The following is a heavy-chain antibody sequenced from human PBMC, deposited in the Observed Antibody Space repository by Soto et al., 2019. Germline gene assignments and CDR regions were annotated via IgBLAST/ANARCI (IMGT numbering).Heavy chain of an antibody. CDR1: GGSISSYY. Sequence: PSETLSLTCTVSGGSISSYYWSWIRQPPGKGLEWIGYIYYSGSTNYNPSLKSRVTISVDTSKNQFSLKLSSVTAADTAVYYCARIWFGDTQGNWFDPWGQGALVTVSS. CDR3: ARIWFGDTQGNWFDP. J-gene: IGHJ5*02. CDR2: IYYSGST. V-gene: IGHV4-59*01. D-gene: IGHD3-10*01.